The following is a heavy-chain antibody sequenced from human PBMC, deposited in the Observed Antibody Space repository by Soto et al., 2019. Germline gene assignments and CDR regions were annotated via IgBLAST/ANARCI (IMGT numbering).Heavy chain of an antibody. CDR3: ARDRDFVQQWLAGSLDY. CDR2: ISYDGSNK. D-gene: IGHD6-19*01. J-gene: IGHJ4*02. Sequence: VAVISYDGSNKYYADSVKGRFTISRDNSKNTLYLQMNSLRAEDTAVYYCARDRDFVQQWLAGSLDYWGQGTLVTVSS. V-gene: IGHV3-30-3*01.